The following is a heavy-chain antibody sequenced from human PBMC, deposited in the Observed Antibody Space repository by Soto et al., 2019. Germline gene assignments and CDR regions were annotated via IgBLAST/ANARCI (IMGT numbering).Heavy chain of an antibody. V-gene: IGHV1-2*04. D-gene: IGHD5-12*01. CDR2: INPNSGCT. CDR1: GYTFTGYY. J-gene: IGHJ4*02. Sequence: QVQLVQSGAEVKKPGASVKVSCKASGYTFTGYYMHWVRQAPGQGLEWMGWINPNSGCTNYAQKFQGWVTMTRDTSLSTAYMELSRLRSDDTAVYYCARERGYSGYDLFDYWGQGTLVTVSS. CDR3: ARERGYSGYDLFDY.